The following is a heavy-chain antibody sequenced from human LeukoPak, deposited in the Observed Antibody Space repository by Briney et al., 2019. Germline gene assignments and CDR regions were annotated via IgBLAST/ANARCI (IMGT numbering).Heavy chain of an antibody. J-gene: IGHJ1*01. CDR1: GFTFSDYY. CDR2: ISSSNSYT. CDR3: ASLTYYFDSSGYYPGYFQH. Sequence: GGSLRLSCAASGFTFSDYYMSWIRQAPGKGLEWVSYISSSNSYTNYADSVEGRFYADSVKGRFTISRDNAKNSLYLQMNSLRAEDTAVYYCASLTYYFDSSGYYPGYFQHWGQGTPVTVSS. V-gene: IGHV3-11*03. D-gene: IGHD3-22*01.